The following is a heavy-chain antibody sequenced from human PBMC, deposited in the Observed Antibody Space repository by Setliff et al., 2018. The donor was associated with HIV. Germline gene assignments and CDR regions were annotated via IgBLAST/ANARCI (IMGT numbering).Heavy chain of an antibody. CDR1: GDSISGPY. CDR2: VHYSVIT. J-gene: IGHJ3*02. V-gene: IGHV4-59*11. Sequence: PSETLSLTCTVSGDSISGPYWRWIRQPPGKGLEWIGSVHYSVITNYNPSLKSRVTISVDTSKNQFSLNLNSVTAADTAVYYCARDYTNAFDIWGQGTMVTVSS. CDR3: ARDYTNAFDI. D-gene: IGHD3-16*01.